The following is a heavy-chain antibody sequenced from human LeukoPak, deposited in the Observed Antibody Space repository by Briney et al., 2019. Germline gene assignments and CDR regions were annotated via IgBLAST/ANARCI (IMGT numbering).Heavy chain of an antibody. Sequence: SGGSLRLSCAASGFTFSSYWMSWVRQAPGKGLEWVANIKQDGSEKYYVDSVKGRFTISRDNAKNSLYLQMNSLRAEDMAVYYCAREWAPAGYSYGYPFDYWGQGTLVTVSS. D-gene: IGHD5-18*01. CDR1: GFTFSSYW. J-gene: IGHJ4*02. CDR3: AREWAPAGYSYGYPFDY. CDR2: IKQDGSEK. V-gene: IGHV3-7*01.